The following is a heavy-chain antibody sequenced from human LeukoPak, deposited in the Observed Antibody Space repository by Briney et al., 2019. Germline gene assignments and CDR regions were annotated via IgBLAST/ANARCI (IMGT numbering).Heavy chain of an antibody. CDR3: AKDTGSWYGFFDY. Sequence: GRSLRLSCAASGFTFSNYAIHWVRQAPGKGLEWVAVISYDGSDTYYADSVKGRFTISRDNSKNTLSLQVNSLRAEDTAVYYCAKDTGSWYGFFDYWGQGTLVTVSS. CDR2: ISYDGSDT. D-gene: IGHD6-13*01. J-gene: IGHJ4*02. CDR1: GFTFSNYA. V-gene: IGHV3-30*18.